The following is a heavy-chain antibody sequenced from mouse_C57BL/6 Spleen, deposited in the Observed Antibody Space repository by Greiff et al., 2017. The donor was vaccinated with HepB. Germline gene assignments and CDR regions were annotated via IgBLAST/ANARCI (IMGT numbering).Heavy chain of an antibody. D-gene: IGHD1-1*01. Sequence: EVQLQQSGAELVRPGSSVKMSCKTSGYTFTSYGINWVKQRPGQGLEWIGYIYIGNGYTEYNEKFKGKAKLTSDTSSSTAYMQISSLTSEDSAIYFCARSLYYYGSSYDYAMDYWGQGTSGTVSS. CDR3: ARSLYYYGSSYDYAMDY. J-gene: IGHJ4*01. V-gene: IGHV1-58*01. CDR2: IYIGNGYT. CDR1: GYTFTSYG.